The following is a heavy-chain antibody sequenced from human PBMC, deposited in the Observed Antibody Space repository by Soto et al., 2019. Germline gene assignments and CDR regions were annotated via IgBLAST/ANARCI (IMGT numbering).Heavy chain of an antibody. CDR2: ISSSSSYI. D-gene: IGHD3-3*01. CDR1: GFTFSSYS. CDR3: ARDEFTYYDFWSGYYFDY. J-gene: IGHJ4*02. V-gene: IGHV3-21*01. Sequence: GGSLRLSCAASGFTFSSYSMNWVRQAPGKGLEWVSSISSSSSYIYYADSVKGRFTISRDNAKNSLYLQMNSLRAEDTAVYYCARDEFTYYDFWSGYYFDYWGQGTLVTVSS.